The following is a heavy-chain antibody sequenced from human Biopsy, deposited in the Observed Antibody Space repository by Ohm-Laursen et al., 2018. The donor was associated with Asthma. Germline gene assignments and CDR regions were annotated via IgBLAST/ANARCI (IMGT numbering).Heavy chain of an antibody. V-gene: IGHV3-30*03. CDR1: RFTYE. CDR2: IPKDGSNQ. CDR3: VRDGRDDPFDI. D-gene: IGHD5-24*01. Sequence: SLRPSCAASRFTYEMPWVLQPPVKGLVCARVIPKDGSNQVYADSVKGRFTMSRDNSKNTLDLQLNNLREEYTAVYYCVRDGRDDPFDIWGQGTVVSVSS. J-gene: IGHJ3*02.